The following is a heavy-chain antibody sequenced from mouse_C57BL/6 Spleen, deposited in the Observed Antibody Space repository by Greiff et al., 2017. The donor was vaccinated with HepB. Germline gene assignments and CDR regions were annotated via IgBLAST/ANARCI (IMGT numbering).Heavy chain of an antibody. CDR2: INYDGSST. J-gene: IGHJ2*01. CDR3: AREGQLSHYFDY. V-gene: IGHV5-16*01. CDR1: GFTFSDYY. Sequence: EVQVVESEGGLVQPGSSMKLSCTASGFTFSDYYMAWVRQVPEKGLEWVANINYDGSSTYYLDSLKSRFIISRDNAKNILYLQMSSLKSEDTATYYCAREGQLSHYFDYWGQGTTLTVSS. D-gene: IGHD3-2*02.